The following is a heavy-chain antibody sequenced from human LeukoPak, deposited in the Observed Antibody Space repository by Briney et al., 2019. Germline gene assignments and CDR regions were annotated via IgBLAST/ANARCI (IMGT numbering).Heavy chain of an antibody. J-gene: IGHJ4*02. CDR2: IVVGSGNT. CDR1: GFTSTSSA. D-gene: IGHD4-11*01. Sequence: ASVKVSCKASGFTSTSSAMQWVRQARGQRLEWIGWIVVGSGNTNYAQKFQERVTITRDMSTSTAYMELSSLRSEDTAVYYCAEVMGYSNNWGQGTLVTVSS. V-gene: IGHV1-58*02. CDR3: AEVMGYSNN.